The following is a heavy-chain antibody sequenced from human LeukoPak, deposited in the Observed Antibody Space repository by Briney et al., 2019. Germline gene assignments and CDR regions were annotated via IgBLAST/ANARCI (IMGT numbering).Heavy chain of an antibody. D-gene: IGHD3-10*01. V-gene: IGHV5-51*01. CDR3: ARQEGLVGPYGSGGRHFDY. Sequence: GESLKISCKGSGYSFTSYWIGWVRQMPGKGLEWMGIIYPGDSDTRYSPSFQGQVTISADKSISTAYLQWSSLKASDTAMYYCARQEGLVGPYGSGGRHFDYWGQGTLVTVSS. CDR2: IYPGDSDT. CDR1: GYSFTSYW. J-gene: IGHJ4*02.